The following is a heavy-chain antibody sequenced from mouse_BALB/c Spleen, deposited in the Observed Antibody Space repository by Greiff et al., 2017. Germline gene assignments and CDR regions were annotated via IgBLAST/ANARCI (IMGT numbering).Heavy chain of an antibody. D-gene: IGHD2-3*01. V-gene: IGHV1-14*01. CDR2: INPYNDGT. Sequence: EVQLQQSGPELVKPGASVKMSCKASGYTFTSYVMHWVKQKPGQGLEWIGYINPYNDGTKYNEKFKGKATLTSDKSSSTAYMELSSLTSEDSAVYYCARSDGYYEDWSAYWGQGTLVTVSA. CDR1: GYTFTSYV. CDR3: ARSDGYYEDWSAY. J-gene: IGHJ3*01.